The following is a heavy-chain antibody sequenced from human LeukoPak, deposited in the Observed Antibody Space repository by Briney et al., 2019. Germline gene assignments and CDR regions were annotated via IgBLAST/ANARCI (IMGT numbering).Heavy chain of an antibody. CDR1: GYTFTRYG. CDR3: ARATYYDILTGAY. J-gene: IGHJ4*02. D-gene: IGHD3-9*01. Sequence: AAVTVSCKASGYTFTRYGISWVGQAPGQGLEGMGWMCAYNGKTNYAQKLQGRVTIATDTSTSTASMQLRSLRSDDTAVYSCARATYYDILTGAYWGQGTLVTVSS. V-gene: IGHV1-18*01. CDR2: MCAYNGKT.